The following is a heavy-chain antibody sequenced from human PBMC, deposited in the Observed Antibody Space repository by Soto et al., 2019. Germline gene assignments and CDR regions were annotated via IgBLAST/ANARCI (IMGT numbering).Heavy chain of an antibody. J-gene: IGHJ4*02. CDR3: ARVSGCSSGWSEYYFDY. CDR1: GYTFTSYA. V-gene: IGHV1-3*01. Sequence: ASVKVSCKAPGYTFTSYAMHWVRQAPEQSLEWMGWINAGNGNTKYSQKFQGRVTITRDTSASTAYMELSSLRSEDTAVYYCARVSGCSSGWSEYYFDYWGQGTLVTVSS. D-gene: IGHD6-19*01. CDR2: INAGNGNT.